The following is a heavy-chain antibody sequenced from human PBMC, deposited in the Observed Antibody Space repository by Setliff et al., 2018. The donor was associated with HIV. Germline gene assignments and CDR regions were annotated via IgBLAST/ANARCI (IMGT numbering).Heavy chain of an antibody. J-gene: IGHJ4*02. CDR1: GFTFSNYA. Sequence: PGGSLRLSCAASGFTFSNYAVSWVRQAPGEGLEWVSAILSTGERTFYADSVKGRFTISRDNSKNTVYLQMNSLRAEDTAEYYCAKELAASGLGYFDSWGRGILVTVS. CDR2: ILSTGERT. D-gene: IGHD3-22*01. CDR3: AKELAASGLGYFDS. V-gene: IGHV3-23*01.